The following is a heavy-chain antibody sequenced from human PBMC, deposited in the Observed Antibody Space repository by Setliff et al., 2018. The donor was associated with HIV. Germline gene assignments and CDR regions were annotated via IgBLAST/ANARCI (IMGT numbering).Heavy chain of an antibody. V-gene: IGHV4-39*07. D-gene: IGHD5-12*01. CDR3: ARGKSGSYDAYDM. CDR2: MFHSGNT. Sequence: SETLSLTCAVSGGSISSGGYYWGWIRQSPGKGLEWIGSMFHSGNTYHNPSLESRVSMSVDTSTNQVSLQLSSVTAADTAVYYCARGKSGSYDAYDMWGQGTMVTVSS. J-gene: IGHJ3*02. CDR1: GGSISSGGYY.